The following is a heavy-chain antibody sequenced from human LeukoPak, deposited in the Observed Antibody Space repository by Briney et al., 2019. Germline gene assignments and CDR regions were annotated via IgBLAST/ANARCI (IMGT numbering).Heavy chain of an antibody. V-gene: IGHV4-59*12. CDR3: ARAHSSSWHEPYYFDY. CDR1: GGSINNYY. Sequence: SSETLSLTCTVSGGSINNYYWSWIRQPPGKGLEWIGYIYYSGSTNYNPSLKSRVTISVDTSKNQFSLKMSSVTPEDTAVYYCARAHSSSWHEPYYFDYRGQGTLVTVSS. D-gene: IGHD6-13*01. CDR2: IYYSGST. J-gene: IGHJ4*02.